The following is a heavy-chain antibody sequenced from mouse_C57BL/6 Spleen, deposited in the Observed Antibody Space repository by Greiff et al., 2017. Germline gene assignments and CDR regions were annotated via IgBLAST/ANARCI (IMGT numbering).Heavy chain of an antibody. Sequence: VQLQQPGAELVKPGASVKLSCKASGYTFTSYWMQWVKQRPGQGLEWIGEIDPSDSYTNYNQKFKGKATLTVDTSSSTAYMQLSSLTSEDSAVYYCAKGGLYYDYDFDYWGQGTTLTVSS. CDR1: GYTFTSYW. CDR3: AKGGLYYDYDFDY. CDR2: IDPSDSYT. J-gene: IGHJ2*01. V-gene: IGHV1-50*01. D-gene: IGHD2-4*01.